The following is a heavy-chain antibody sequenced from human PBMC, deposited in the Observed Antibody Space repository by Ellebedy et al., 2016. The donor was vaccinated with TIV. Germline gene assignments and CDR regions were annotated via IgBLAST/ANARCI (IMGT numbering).Heavy chain of an antibody. Sequence: GSLRLXXTVSHFAINGGYYWGWIRQTPGKGLQWIASMFHSGSTYYNPSLRSRVTISVDTSKNQLSLKVISVTAADTAIYYCARMTSRGFSTPAYWGQGILVTVSS. J-gene: IGHJ4*02. CDR3: ARMTSRGFSTPAY. D-gene: IGHD6-19*01. V-gene: IGHV4-38-2*02. CDR1: HFAINGGYY. CDR2: MFHSGST.